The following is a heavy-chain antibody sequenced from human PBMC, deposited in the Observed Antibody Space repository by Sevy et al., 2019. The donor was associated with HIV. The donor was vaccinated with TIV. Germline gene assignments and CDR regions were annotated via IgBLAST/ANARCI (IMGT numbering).Heavy chain of an antibody. CDR3: ANTDCSCYYSCGMDV. CDR1: GFTFSNYA. D-gene: IGHD3-22*01. Sequence: GGSLRLSCAASGFTFSNYAMHWVRQAPGKGLEWVAVISYDGSNKYHADSVKGRFTISRDNSKNTLYLQMNSLRPEDTAVYYCANTDCSCYYSCGMDVWGQGTTVTVSS. CDR2: ISYDGSNK. J-gene: IGHJ6*02. V-gene: IGHV3-30*04.